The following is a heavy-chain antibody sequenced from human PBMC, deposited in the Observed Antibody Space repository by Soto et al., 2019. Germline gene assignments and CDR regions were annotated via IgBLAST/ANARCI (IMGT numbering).Heavy chain of an antibody. CDR2: IIPILGIA. V-gene: IGHV1-69*08. CDR1: GGTFSSYT. D-gene: IGHD3-22*01. J-gene: IGHJ4*02. CDR3: ARDLMGAYYYDVSGYSDY. Sequence: QVQLVQSGAEVKKPGSSVKVSCKASGGTFSSYTISWVRQAPGQGLEWMGRIIPILGIANYAQRFEGRVTITADKSTSTAYMELSSLRFEDTAVYYCARDLMGAYYYDVSGYSDYWGQGTLVTVSS.